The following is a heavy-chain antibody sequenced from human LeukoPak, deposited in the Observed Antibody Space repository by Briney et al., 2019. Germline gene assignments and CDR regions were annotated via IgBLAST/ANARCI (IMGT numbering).Heavy chain of an antibody. J-gene: IGHJ4*02. CDR2: INWNGGST. CDR3: ARGVGDVIAAAGADY. D-gene: IGHD6-13*01. V-gene: IGHV3-20*04. Sequence: GGSLRLSCAASGFTFDDYGMSWVRQAPGKGLEWVSGINWNGGSTGYADSVKGRFTISRDNAKNSLYLQMNSLRAEDTALYYCARGVGDVIAAAGADYWGQGTLVTVSS. CDR1: GFTFDDYG.